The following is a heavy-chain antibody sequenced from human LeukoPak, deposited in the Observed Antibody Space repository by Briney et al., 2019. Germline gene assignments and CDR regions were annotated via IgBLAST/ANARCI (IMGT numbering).Heavy chain of an antibody. CDR1: GYTFTGYY. Sequence: ASVKVSCKASGYTFTGYYMHWVRQAPGQGLEWMGWINPNSGGTNYAQKYQGRVNMTRDTSISTAYMELSRLRSDDTAVYYCARGGSSSWYYYFDYWGQGTLLTVSS. D-gene: IGHD6-13*01. CDR3: ARGGSSSWYYYFDY. V-gene: IGHV1-2*02. CDR2: INPNSGGT. J-gene: IGHJ4*02.